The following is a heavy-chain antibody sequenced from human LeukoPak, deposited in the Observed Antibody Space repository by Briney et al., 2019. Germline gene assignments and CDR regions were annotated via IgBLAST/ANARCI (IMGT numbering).Heavy chain of an antibody. CDR3: ARDAHYDFWSGYYTGNMDV. V-gene: IGHV4-38-2*02. CDR2: IYHSGST. D-gene: IGHD3-3*01. CDR1: GYSISSGYY. Sequence: SETLSLTCAVSGYSISSGYYWGWIRHPPGKGLEWFGSIYHSGSTYYNPSLKSRVTISVDTTKNQFSLKLSSVTAEDTAVYYCARDAHYDFWSGYYTGNMDVWGKGTTVTVSS. J-gene: IGHJ6*03.